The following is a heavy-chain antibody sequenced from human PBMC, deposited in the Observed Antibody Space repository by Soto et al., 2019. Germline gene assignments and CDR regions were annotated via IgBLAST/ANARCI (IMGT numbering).Heavy chain of an antibody. J-gene: IGHJ4*02. CDR1: GGTFSSYA. CDR3: ASHSDSSAYYYRGLDY. D-gene: IGHD3-22*01. Sequence: QVQLVQSGAEVKKPGSSVKVSCKASGGTFSSYAISWVRQAPGHGLEWMGGIIPIFGTADYAQKFQGRVTITADESTSTAYMELSSLRSADTAVYYCASHSDSSAYYYRGLDYWGQGTLVTVSS. V-gene: IGHV1-69*12. CDR2: IIPIFGTA.